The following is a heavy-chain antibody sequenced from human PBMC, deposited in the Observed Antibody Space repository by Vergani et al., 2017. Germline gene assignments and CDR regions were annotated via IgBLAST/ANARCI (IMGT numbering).Heavy chain of an antibody. V-gene: IGHV4-4*02. CDR3: AKTPKGWNDLRYGMDV. CDR1: GGSISSSNW. Sequence: QVQLQESGPGLVKPSGTLSLTCAVSGGSISSSNWWSWVRQPPGKGLEWIGEIYHSGSTNYNPSLKRRVTISVDKSKNQFSLKLSSVTAAATAVYYCAKTPKGWNDLRYGMDVWGQGTTVTVSS. D-gene: IGHD1-1*01. J-gene: IGHJ6*02. CDR2: IYHSGST.